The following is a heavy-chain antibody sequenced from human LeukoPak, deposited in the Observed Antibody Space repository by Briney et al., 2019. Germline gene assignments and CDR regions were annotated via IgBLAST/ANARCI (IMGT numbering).Heavy chain of an antibody. CDR3: AGYSSSWYVEYFQH. D-gene: IGHD6-13*01. Sequence: GGSLRLSCAASGFTFSDYYMSWIRQAPGKGLEWVPYISSSGSTIYYADSVKGRFTISRDNAKNSLYLQMNSLRAEDTAVYYCAGYSSSWYVEYFQHWGQGTLVTVSS. J-gene: IGHJ1*01. V-gene: IGHV3-11*04. CDR2: ISSSGSTI. CDR1: GFTFSDYY.